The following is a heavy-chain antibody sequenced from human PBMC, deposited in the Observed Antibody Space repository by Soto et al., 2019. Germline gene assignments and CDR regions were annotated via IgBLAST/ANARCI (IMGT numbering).Heavy chain of an antibody. CDR3: ASNNLLPGYYYYMDV. CDR2: ISGSSSTI. Sequence: EVQLVESGGGLVQPGGSLRLSCAASGFTFSSYSMNWVRQAPGKGLEWVSYISGSSSTIFYADSVRGRFTISRDNAKNSLYVQMHSLRAEDTAVYYCASNNLLPGYYYYMDVWGKGTTVTVSS. D-gene: IGHD2-15*01. J-gene: IGHJ6*03. CDR1: GFTFSSYS. V-gene: IGHV3-48*01.